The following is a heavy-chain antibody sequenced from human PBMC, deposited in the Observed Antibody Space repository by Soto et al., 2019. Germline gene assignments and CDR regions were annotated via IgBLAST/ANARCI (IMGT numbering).Heavy chain of an antibody. CDR2: ISSSSSYI. Sequence: EVQLVESGGGLVKPGGSLRLSCAASGFTFSSYSMNWVRQAPGKGLEWVSSISSSSSYIYYADSVKGRFTISRDNAKNSLYLQMNSLRAEDTAVYYCARETAAAGTKNSYGMDVWGQGTTVTVSS. CDR1: GFTFSSYS. V-gene: IGHV3-21*01. J-gene: IGHJ6*02. CDR3: ARETAAAGTKNSYGMDV. D-gene: IGHD6-13*01.